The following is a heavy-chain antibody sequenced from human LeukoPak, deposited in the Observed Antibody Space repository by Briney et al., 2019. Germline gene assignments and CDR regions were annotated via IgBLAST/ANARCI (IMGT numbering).Heavy chain of an antibody. J-gene: IGHJ4*02. Sequence: PGGSLRLSCAASGFTFSNYGMHWVRQTPGKGLEWVAFVQNDGSDKFFADSVKGRFTVSRDNSKNTLYLQMNSLRADDTAVYYCAKDERASLGELDYWGQGTLVTVSS. CDR2: VQNDGSDK. V-gene: IGHV3-30*02. CDR3: AKDERASLGELDY. CDR1: GFTFSNYG. D-gene: IGHD3-16*01.